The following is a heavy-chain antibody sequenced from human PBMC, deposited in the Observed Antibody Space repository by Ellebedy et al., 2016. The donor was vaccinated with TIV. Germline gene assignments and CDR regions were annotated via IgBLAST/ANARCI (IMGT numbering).Heavy chain of an antibody. D-gene: IGHD5-24*01. V-gene: IGHV4-61*01. CDR3: ARREKVEGFDP. CDR1: GSPVSSGRYY. CDR2: IYYSVST. Sequence: MPSETLSLTCTVSGSPVSSGRYYWSCNRQPPGKGLEWTGYIYYSVSTNYNPSLKRRVTISVDTSKNQFPLKLSSVTAADTAVYYCARREKVEGFDPWGQGTLVTVSS. J-gene: IGHJ5*02.